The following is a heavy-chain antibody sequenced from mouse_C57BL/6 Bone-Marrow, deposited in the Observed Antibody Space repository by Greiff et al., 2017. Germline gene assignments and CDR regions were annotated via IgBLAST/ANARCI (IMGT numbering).Heavy chain of an antibody. D-gene: IGHD1-1*01. Sequence: EVKLMESGGGLVQPGGSLSLSCAASGFTFTDYYMSWVRQPPGKALEWLGFIRNKANGYTTEYSASVKGRFTISRDNSQSILYLQMNALRAEDSATYYCARSIITTDYFDYWGQGTTLTVSS. CDR3: ARSIITTDYFDY. J-gene: IGHJ2*01. CDR1: GFTFTDYY. V-gene: IGHV7-3*01. CDR2: IRNKANGYTT.